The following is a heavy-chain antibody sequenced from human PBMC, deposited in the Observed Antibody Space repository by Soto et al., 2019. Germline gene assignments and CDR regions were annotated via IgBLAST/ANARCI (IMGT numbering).Heavy chain of an antibody. CDR3: AKDGIHYDSSGYFTRFDP. Sequence: GGSLRLSCAASGFTFSSYAMSWVRQAPGKGLEWVSAISGSGGSTYYADSVKGRFTISRDNSKNTLYLQMNSLRAEDTAVYYCAKDGIHYDSSGYFTRFDPWGQGTLVTVSS. CDR2: ISGSGGST. D-gene: IGHD3-22*01. J-gene: IGHJ5*02. V-gene: IGHV3-23*01. CDR1: GFTFSSYA.